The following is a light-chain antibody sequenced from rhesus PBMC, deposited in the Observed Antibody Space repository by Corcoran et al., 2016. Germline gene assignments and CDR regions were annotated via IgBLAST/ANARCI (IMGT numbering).Light chain of an antibody. CDR1: QSVSST. Sequence: EIVLTQSPATLSLSPGERATLSCRASQSVSSTLAWYQPKLGQVPRLLIYDAFTRATGIPDRFSGRGSGTDFTLTISSLEHEDVGVYYCQQYSNWPWTFGQGTKVEIK. CDR2: DAF. V-gene: IGKV3-35*01. CDR3: QQYSNWPWT. J-gene: IGKJ1*01.